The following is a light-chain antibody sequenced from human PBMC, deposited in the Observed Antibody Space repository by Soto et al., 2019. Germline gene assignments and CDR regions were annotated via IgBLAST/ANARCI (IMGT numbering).Light chain of an antibody. V-gene: IGLV1-44*01. Sequence: QPVLTQPPSASGTPGQRVVVSCSGSSSNLGTNTATWYQQLPGTAPKLLISRNDQRPSGVPDRFSGSKSGTSASLAISGLQSEDEADYYCAAWDDTLHGPVFGGGTKVTVL. CDR2: RND. J-gene: IGLJ2*01. CDR3: AAWDDTLHGPV. CDR1: SSNLGTNT.